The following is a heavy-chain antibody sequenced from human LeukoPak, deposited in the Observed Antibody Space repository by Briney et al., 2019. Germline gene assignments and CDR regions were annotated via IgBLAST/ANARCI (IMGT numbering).Heavy chain of an antibody. Sequence: SETLSLTCAVYAGSFSGYYWSWIRQPPGRGLEWIGEIYHSGSTNYNPSLKSRVTISVDKSKNQFSLKLSSVTAADTAVYYCAREARGGKAFDIWGQGTMVTVSS. J-gene: IGHJ3*02. CDR3: AREARGGKAFDI. V-gene: IGHV4-34*01. D-gene: IGHD1-26*01. CDR2: IYHSGST. CDR1: AGSFSGYY.